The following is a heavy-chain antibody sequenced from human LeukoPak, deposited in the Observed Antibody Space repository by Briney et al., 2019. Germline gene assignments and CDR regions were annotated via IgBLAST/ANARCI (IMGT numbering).Heavy chain of an antibody. V-gene: IGHV3-33*01. CDR1: GFTFSSYG. CDR3: ARDGDYGDPPTRIDY. Sequence: GGSLRLSCAASGFTFSSYGMHWVRQAPGKGLEWVAVIWYDGSNKYYADSVKGRFTISRDNSKNTLYLQMNSLRAEDTAVYYCARDGDYGDPPTRIDYWGQGTLVTVSS. D-gene: IGHD4-17*01. J-gene: IGHJ4*02. CDR2: IWYDGSNK.